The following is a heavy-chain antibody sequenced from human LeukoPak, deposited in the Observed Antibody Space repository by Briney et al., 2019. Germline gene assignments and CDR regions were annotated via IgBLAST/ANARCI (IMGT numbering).Heavy chain of an antibody. J-gene: IGHJ5*02. Sequence: GASVKVSCKASGYTFTSYGISWVRQAPGQGLEWMGIINPSGGSTSYAQKFQGRVTITRDTSASTAYMELSSLRSEDTAVYYCASCLRDSCYWFDPWGQGTLVTVSS. D-gene: IGHD2-15*01. CDR2: INPSGGST. V-gene: IGHV1-46*01. CDR3: ASCLRDSCYWFDP. CDR1: GYTFTSYG.